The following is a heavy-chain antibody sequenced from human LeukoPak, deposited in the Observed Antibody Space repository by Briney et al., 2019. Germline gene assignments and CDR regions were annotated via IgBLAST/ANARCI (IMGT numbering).Heavy chain of an antibody. J-gene: IGHJ4*02. V-gene: IGHV3-23*01. CDR1: GFTLGSHA. Sequence: GGSLRLSCEASGFTLGSHAMYWVRQAPGKGLEWVAGIFGSGGSPHYADPVKGRFTISRDNSRNTVYLQINSLRAEDTAVYYCGKTAVGYSSGQKPAWPVDYWGQGTLVTVSS. D-gene: IGHD5-18*01. CDR3: GKTAVGYSSGQKPAWPVDY. CDR2: IFGSGGSP.